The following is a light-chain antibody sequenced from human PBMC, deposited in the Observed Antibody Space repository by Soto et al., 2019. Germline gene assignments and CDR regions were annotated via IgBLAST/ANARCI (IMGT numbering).Light chain of an antibody. CDR3: LLSDSGGLV. J-gene: IGLJ2*01. CDR1: SGAVTSGRY. V-gene: IGLV7-46*01. Sequence: QAVVTQEPSLTVSPGGTVTLTCGSSSGAVTSGRYPYWFQQKPGQAPRTLIYDTSNKHSWTPARFSGSLLGGKAALTLSGAHPEDEAEYYCLLSDSGGLVFGGGTKLTVL. CDR2: DTS.